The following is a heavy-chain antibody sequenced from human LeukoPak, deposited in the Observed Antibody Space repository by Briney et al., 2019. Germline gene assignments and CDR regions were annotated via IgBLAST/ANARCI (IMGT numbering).Heavy chain of an antibody. CDR2: ISSNGGTT. Sequence: GGSLRLSCSASGFTFSSFAIHWVRQAPGRGLEYVSTISSNGGTTYYAESVKGRFIISRDNSKNTLYLQMSSLRPEDTAIYYCVKSTTVIPQYFQHWGQGTLVTVSS. D-gene: IGHD4-17*01. J-gene: IGHJ1*01. CDR1: GFTFSSFA. V-gene: IGHV3-64D*09. CDR3: VKSTTVIPQYFQH.